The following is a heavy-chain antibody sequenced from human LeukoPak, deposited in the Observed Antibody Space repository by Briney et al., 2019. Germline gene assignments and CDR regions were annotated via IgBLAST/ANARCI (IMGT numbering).Heavy chain of an antibody. CDR3: AKDVGLALSGYHMLFDY. J-gene: IGHJ4*02. V-gene: IGHV3-30*18. CDR1: GFTFSSYG. D-gene: IGHD3-3*01. CDR2: ISYDGSNK. Sequence: GESLRLSCAASGFTFSSYGMHWVRQAPGKGLEWEAVISYDGSNKYYADSVKGRFTISRDNSKNTLYLQMNSLRAEDTAVYYCAKDVGLALSGYHMLFDYWGQGTLVTVSS.